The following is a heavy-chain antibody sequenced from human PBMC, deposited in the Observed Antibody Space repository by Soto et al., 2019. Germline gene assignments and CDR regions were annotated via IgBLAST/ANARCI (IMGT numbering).Heavy chain of an antibody. J-gene: IGHJ6*02. Sequence: GGSLRLSCAASGFTFSRYAMNWVRQAPGRGLQWISGISVSGDNTSYVESVRGRFTVYRDNSKNTLYLQMNNLRAEDTALYYCAKDGKMRTKVWFPAGYGMDVWGQGTTVTVSS. V-gene: IGHV3-23*01. CDR2: ISVSGDNT. CDR1: GFTFSRYA. D-gene: IGHD3-10*01. CDR3: AKDGKMRTKVWFPAGYGMDV.